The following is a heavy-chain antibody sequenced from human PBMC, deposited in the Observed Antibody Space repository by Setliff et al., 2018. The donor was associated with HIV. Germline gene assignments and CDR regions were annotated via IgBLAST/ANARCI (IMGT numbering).Heavy chain of an antibody. V-gene: IGHV4-59*01. CDR1: GGSISSYY. CDR3: AREIYGGNSRPFHY. CDR2: IYYNGNT. Sequence: SETLSLTCTVSGGSISSYYWSWIRQPPGKGLEWIGYIYYNGNTNYNPSLKSRVTISVDTSKNQLSLKLSSVTASDTAVYYCAREIYGGNSRPFHYWGQGTLVTVSS. J-gene: IGHJ4*02. D-gene: IGHD4-17*01.